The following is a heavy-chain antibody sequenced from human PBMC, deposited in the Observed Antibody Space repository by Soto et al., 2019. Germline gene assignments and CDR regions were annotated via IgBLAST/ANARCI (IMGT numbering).Heavy chain of an antibody. J-gene: IGHJ4*02. CDR3: ARGGGVGAAAGPLDY. Sequence: GGSLRLSCAASGFTFSSYGMHWVRQAPGKGLEWVAVIWYDGSNKYYADSVKGRFTISRDNSKNTLYLQMNSLRAEDTAVYYCARGGGVGAAAGPLDYWGQGTLVTVSS. V-gene: IGHV3-33*01. D-gene: IGHD6-13*01. CDR2: IWYDGSNK. CDR1: GFTFSSYG.